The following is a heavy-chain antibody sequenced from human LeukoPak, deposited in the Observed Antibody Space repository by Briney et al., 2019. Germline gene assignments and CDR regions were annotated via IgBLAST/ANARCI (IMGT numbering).Heavy chain of an antibody. V-gene: IGHV1-46*01. CDR3: AREGADYYDSREFDY. CDR1: GYTFTSYY. Sequence: ASVKVSCKASGYTFTSYYMHWVRQAPGQGLEWMGIINPSGGSTSYAQKFQGRVTMTRDTSTSTVYMELSSLGSEDTAVYYCAREGADYYDSREFDYWGQGTLVTVSS. CDR2: INPSGGST. D-gene: IGHD3-22*01. J-gene: IGHJ4*02.